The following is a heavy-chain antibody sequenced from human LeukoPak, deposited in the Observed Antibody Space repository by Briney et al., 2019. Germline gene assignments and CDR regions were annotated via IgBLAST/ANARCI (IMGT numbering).Heavy chain of an antibody. CDR3: ARDSGHYVILTGYQDAFDI. CDR1: GFTFSNYS. J-gene: IGHJ3*02. CDR2: ISSSSSYI. Sequence: PGGSLRLSCAASGFTFSNYSMNWVRQAPGKGLVCDSSISSSSSYINYTDKMKGRLTISRDNAKKSMYLQMNSLRAEDTAVYYCARDSGHYVILTGYQDAFDIWGQGTMVTVSS. V-gene: IGHV3-21*01. D-gene: IGHD3-9*01.